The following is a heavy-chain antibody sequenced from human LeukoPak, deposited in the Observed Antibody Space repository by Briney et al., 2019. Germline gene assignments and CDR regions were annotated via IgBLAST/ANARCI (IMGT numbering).Heavy chain of an antibody. CDR3: ARGHTTIFGVVDY. Sequence: SETLSLTCAVYGGSFSGYYWSWIRQPPGKGLEWIGEINHSGSTNHNPSLKSRVTISVDTSKNQFSLKLSSVTAADTAVYYCARGHTTIFGVVDYWGQGTLVTVSS. CDR1: GGSFSGYY. J-gene: IGHJ4*02. CDR2: INHSGST. V-gene: IGHV4-34*01. D-gene: IGHD3-3*01.